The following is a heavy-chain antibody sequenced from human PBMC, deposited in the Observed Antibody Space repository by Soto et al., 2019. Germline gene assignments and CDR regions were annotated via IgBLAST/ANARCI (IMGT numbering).Heavy chain of an antibody. J-gene: IGHJ4*02. Sequence: SCKASGYTFTGYYLHWVRQAPGKGLEWVSAISGSGGITYYADSVKGRFTISRDNSKNTLYLQMNSLRAEDTAVYYCAKAEKSSAVAGYFDSWGQGTLVTVSS. CDR2: ISGSGGIT. D-gene: IGHD6-19*01. CDR3: AKAEKSSAVAGYFDS. V-gene: IGHV3-23*01. CDR1: GYTFTGYY.